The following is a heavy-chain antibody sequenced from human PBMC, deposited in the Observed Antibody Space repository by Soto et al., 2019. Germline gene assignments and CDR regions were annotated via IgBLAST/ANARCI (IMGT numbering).Heavy chain of an antibody. D-gene: IGHD2-8*01. CDR2: ISFAGDKE. CDR1: GFTFSNYA. J-gene: IGHJ4*02. CDR3: ATSPPLTVTSVRMGD. V-gene: IGHV3-30-3*01. Sequence: QMQLVESGGGVVQPGRSLRLSCAASGFTFSNYAMHWVRQAPGKGLEWVATISFAGDKEYYADSVKGRFTVSRDNSKNTLGLQVNSLRVEDAAVYYCATSPPLTVTSVRMGDWGQGTLVTVSS.